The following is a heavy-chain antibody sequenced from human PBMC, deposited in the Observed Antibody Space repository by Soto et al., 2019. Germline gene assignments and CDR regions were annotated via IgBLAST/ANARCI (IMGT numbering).Heavy chain of an antibody. CDR1: GFTVSSNY. V-gene: IGHV3-53*04. CDR3: ARLAGYSGYDPHFDY. Sequence: GGSLRLSCAASGFTVSSNYMSWVRQAPGKGLGWVSVIYSGGSTYYADSVKGRFTISRHNSKNTLYLQMNSLRAEDTAVYYCARLAGYSGYDPHFDYWGQGTLVTVS. J-gene: IGHJ4*02. D-gene: IGHD5-12*01. CDR2: IYSGGST.